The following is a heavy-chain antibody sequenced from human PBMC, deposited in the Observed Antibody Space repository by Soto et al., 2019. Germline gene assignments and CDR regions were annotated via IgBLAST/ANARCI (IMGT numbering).Heavy chain of an antibody. V-gene: IGHV4-39*01. CDR2: IYYSGST. Sequence: SETLSLTCTVSGGSISSSSYYWGWIRQPPGKGLEWIGSIYYSGSTYYNPSLKSRVTISVDTSKNQFSLKLSSVTAADTAVYYCARHRGQDIVVVPAAHIYYYYYYMDVWGKGTTVT. J-gene: IGHJ6*03. CDR3: ARHRGQDIVVVPAAHIYYYYYYMDV. D-gene: IGHD2-2*01. CDR1: GGSISSSSYY.